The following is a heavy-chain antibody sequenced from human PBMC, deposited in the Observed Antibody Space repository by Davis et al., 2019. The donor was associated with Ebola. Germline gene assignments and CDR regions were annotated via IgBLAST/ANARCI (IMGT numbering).Heavy chain of an antibody. V-gene: IGHV1-2*04. CDR1: GYTFTGYY. J-gene: IGHJ5*02. CDR3: ARVGGEILWFGWFDP. Sequence: ASVKVSCKASGYTFTGYYMHWVRQAPGQRLEWMGWINPNSGGTNYAQKFQGWVTMTRDTSISTAYMELRSLRSDDTAVYYCARVGGEILWFGWFDPWGQGTLVTVSS. D-gene: IGHD2-21*01. CDR2: INPNSGGT.